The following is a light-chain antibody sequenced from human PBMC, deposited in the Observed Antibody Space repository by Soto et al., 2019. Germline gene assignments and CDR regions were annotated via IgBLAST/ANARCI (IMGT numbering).Light chain of an antibody. CDR1: ITDVGRYNY. Sequence: QSVLNQPASVSGSPGQSITISCTGTITDVGRYNYVSWYQQHPGKAPKLMVYDVSNRPSWVSNRFSGSKSGITASLTISGLQAEDEADYYCTSYTSDSTYVFGTGTKVTVL. J-gene: IGLJ1*01. V-gene: IGLV2-14*01. CDR3: TSYTSDSTYV. CDR2: DVS.